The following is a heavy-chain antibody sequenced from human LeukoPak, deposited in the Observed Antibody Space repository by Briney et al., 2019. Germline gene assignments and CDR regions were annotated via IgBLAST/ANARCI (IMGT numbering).Heavy chain of an antibody. J-gene: IGHJ4*02. V-gene: IGHV3-23*01. D-gene: IGHD3-22*01. Sequence: PGGSLRLSCAASGFTFSSYAMSWVRQAPGKGLGWVSAISGSGGSTYYADSVKGRFTISRDNSKNTLYLQMNSLRAEDTAVYYCAKQGYYDSSGYYYVYYFDYWGQGTLVTVSS. CDR1: GFTFSSYA. CDR2: ISGSGGST. CDR3: AKQGYYDSSGYYYVYYFDY.